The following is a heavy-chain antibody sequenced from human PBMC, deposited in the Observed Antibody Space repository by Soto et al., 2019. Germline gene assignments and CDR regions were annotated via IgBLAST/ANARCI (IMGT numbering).Heavy chain of an antibody. Sequence: QLQLQESGPGLVKPSETLSLPCTVSGGFISSSSYYWGWIRQPPGKGLEWIGTIYYSGSTCYNPSLKSRVTISLDTSKNQFSLRLSSVTAADTAVYYCASHCSGGSCLYAFDIWGQGTMVTVSS. CDR2: IYYSGST. CDR3: ASHCSGGSCLYAFDI. D-gene: IGHD2-15*01. V-gene: IGHV4-39*01. J-gene: IGHJ3*02. CDR1: GGFISSSSYY.